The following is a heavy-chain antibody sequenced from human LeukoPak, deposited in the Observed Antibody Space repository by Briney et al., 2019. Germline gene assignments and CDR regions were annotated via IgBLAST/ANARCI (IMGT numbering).Heavy chain of an antibody. CDR1: GFTFSSYA. Sequence: GGSLRLSCAASGFTFSSYAMHWVRQAPGKGLEWVAVISYDGSNKYYADSVKGRFTISRDNSKDTLYVQMNSLRAEDTAVYFCARDLGTNDAFDIWGQGTMLTVSS. V-gene: IGHV3-30*04. J-gene: IGHJ3*02. CDR3: ARDLGTNDAFDI. CDR2: ISYDGSNK. D-gene: IGHD7-27*01.